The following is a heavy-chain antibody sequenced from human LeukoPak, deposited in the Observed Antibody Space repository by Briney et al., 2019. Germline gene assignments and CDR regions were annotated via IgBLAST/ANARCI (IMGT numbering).Heavy chain of an antibody. J-gene: IGHJ5*01. CDR2: ISDTGSTI. Sequence: QPGGSLRLSCAASGFTFSSYELNWVRQAPGKGLEWVSYISDTGSTIYYADSVEGRFTISRDNSKNTLYLQMNSLRAEDTAVYYCAKDRHAPGRYSSTSCFPFDSWGQGTLVTVSS. CDR1: GFTFSSYE. V-gene: IGHV3-48*03. D-gene: IGHD2-2*01. CDR3: AKDRHAPGRYSSTSCFPFDS.